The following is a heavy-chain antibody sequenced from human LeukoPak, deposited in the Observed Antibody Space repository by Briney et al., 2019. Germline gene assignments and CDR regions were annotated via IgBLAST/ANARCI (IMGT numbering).Heavy chain of an antibody. CDR1: GFTFSHYA. V-gene: IGHV3-48*04. CDR2: ISSSGSTI. Sequence: PGRSLRLSCAASGFTFSHYAMHWVRQAPGKGLEWVSYISSSGSTIYYADSVKGRFTISRDNAKNSLYLQMNSLRAEDTAVYFCARGGGRHVEYWGQGTLVTVSS. J-gene: IGHJ4*02. CDR3: ARGGGRHVEY. D-gene: IGHD3-16*01.